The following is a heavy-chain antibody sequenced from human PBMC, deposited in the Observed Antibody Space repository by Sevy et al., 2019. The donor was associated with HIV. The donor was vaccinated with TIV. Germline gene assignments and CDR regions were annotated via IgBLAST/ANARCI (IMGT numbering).Heavy chain of an antibody. CDR1: GFTLSNCN. CDR3: AKDRWDTTSPSRALDF. J-gene: IGHJ4*02. V-gene: IGHV3-48*02. CDR2: IRSGDDTI. Sequence: GGSLTLSCAASGFTLSNCNMNWVRQAPGKGLEWISYIRSGDDTIYYAQSVKGRFTFSRDNAKNSLYLQMDSLTDEDTAVYYCAKDRWDTTSPSRALDFWGQGTLVTVSS. D-gene: IGHD1-26*01.